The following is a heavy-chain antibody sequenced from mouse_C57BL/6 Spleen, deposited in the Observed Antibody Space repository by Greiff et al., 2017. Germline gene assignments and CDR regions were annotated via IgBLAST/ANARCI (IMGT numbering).Heavy chain of an antibody. J-gene: IGHJ1*03. Sequence: VHVKQSGPELVKPGASVKISCKASGYSFTDYNMNWVKQSNGTSLEWIGVINPNYGTTSYNQKFKGKATLTVDQSSSTAYMQLNSLTSEDSAVYYCARRGLRRGYWYFDVWGTGTTVTVSS. D-gene: IGHD2-4*01. CDR1: GYSFTDYN. CDR2: INPNYGTT. V-gene: IGHV1-39*01. CDR3: ARRGLRRGYWYFDV.